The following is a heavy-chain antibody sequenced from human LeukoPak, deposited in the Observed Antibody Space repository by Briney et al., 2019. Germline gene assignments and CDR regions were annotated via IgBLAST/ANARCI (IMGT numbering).Heavy chain of an antibody. V-gene: IGHV4-59*11. J-gene: IGHJ5*02. CDR3: ARKALPVNWFDP. CDR1: GDSFSSHY. CDR2: ISHIGRT. D-gene: IGHD4-11*01. Sequence: SETLSLTCAVSGDSFSSHYWTWIRQSPGTGLEWIGYISHIGRTNYNPSLKSRVTMSLDTSKNQFSLKLSSVTAADTAVYYCARKALPVNWFDPWGQGALVTVSS.